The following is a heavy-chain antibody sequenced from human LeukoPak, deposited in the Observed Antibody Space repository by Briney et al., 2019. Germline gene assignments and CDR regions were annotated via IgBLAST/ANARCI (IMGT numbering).Heavy chain of an antibody. CDR2: INGDGGST. V-gene: IGHV3-74*01. Sequence: GGSLRLSCAASGFSFSSFWMNWVRQAPGKGLVWVSRINGDGGSTTYADSVKGRFTLSRDNAKNTVYLQMNSLRAEDTAVYYCARGGFHHGFDIWGQGTMVTVS. CDR3: ARGGFHHGFDI. D-gene: IGHD1-14*01. CDR1: GFSFSSFW. J-gene: IGHJ3*02.